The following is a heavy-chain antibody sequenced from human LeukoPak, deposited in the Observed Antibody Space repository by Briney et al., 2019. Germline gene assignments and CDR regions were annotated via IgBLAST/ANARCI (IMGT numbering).Heavy chain of an antibody. V-gene: IGHV3-23*01. CDR3: AGLKGVRGVQANWFDP. Sequence: PGGSLRLSCAASGFTFSSYAMSWVRQAPGKGLEWVSAISGSGGSTYYADSVKGRFTISRDNSKNTLYLQMNSLRAEDTAVYYCAGLKGVRGVQANWFDPWGQGTLVTVSS. D-gene: IGHD3-10*01. CDR1: GFTFSSYA. CDR2: ISGSGGST. J-gene: IGHJ5*02.